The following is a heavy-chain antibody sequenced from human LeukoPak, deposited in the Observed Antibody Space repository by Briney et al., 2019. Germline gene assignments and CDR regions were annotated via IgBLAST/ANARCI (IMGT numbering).Heavy chain of an antibody. CDR3: ARDSPFEWDVFGDSFDI. CDR1: GGSISSHH. CDR2: MHYRGNT. D-gene: IGHD1-26*01. Sequence: SETLSLTCTVSGGSISSHHWSWIRQSPGKGLEWIGFMHYRGNTNSNPSLRSRVTISMDTSKNQFSLKMSSVTAADTAVYYCARDSPFEWDVFGDSFDIWGQGTVVTVSS. J-gene: IGHJ3*02. V-gene: IGHV4-59*11.